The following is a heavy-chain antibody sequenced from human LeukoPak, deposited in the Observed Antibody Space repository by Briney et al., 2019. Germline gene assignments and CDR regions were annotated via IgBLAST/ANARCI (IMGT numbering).Heavy chain of an antibody. J-gene: IGHJ4*02. D-gene: IGHD3-3*01. CDR1: GYSISSGYY. CDR2: IYHSGST. V-gene: IGHV4-38-2*02. Sequence: SETLSLTCTVSGYSISSGYYWGWIRQPPGKGLEWIGSIYHSGSTYYNPSLKSRVSISVDTSKNQFSLKLSSVTAADTAVYYCARRSPNYDFWSGHAHYFDYWGQGTLVTVSS. CDR3: ARRSPNYDFWSGHAHYFDY.